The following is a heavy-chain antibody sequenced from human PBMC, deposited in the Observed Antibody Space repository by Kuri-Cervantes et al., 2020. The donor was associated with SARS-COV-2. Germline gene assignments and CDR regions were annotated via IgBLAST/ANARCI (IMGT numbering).Heavy chain of an antibody. D-gene: IGHD2-2*03. CDR3: AKEGLGHCSTTSCYPDS. CDR1: GFTFSNYE. J-gene: IGHJ5*01. CDR2: ISDSGRTI. Sequence: GESLKISCRGSGFTFSNYEMNWVRQAPGKGLEWVSHISDSGRTIAYADSVKGRFTISRDNSKNTLYLQMNSLTADDTAVYYCAKEGLGHCSTTSCYPDSWGQGTLVTVSS. V-gene: IGHV3-48*03.